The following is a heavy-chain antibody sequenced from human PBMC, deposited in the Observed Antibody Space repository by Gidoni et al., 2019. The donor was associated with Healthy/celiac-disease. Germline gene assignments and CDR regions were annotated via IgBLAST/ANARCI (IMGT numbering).Heavy chain of an antibody. Sequence: QVQLQQWGAGLLKPSETLSLTCAVYGGSFSGYYWSWIRQPPGKGLEWIGEINHSGSTNYNPSLKSRVTISVDTSKNQFSLKLSSVTAADTAVYYCATLRVAAAGRGGYWGQGTLVTVSS. D-gene: IGHD6-13*01. V-gene: IGHV4-34*01. CDR3: ATLRVAAAGRGGY. CDR2: INHSGST. CDR1: GGSFSGYY. J-gene: IGHJ4*02.